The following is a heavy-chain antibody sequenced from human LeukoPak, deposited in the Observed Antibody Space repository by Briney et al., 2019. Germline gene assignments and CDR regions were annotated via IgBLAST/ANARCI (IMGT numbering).Heavy chain of an antibody. Sequence: SETLSLTCTVSGGSISSYYWSWSRQPPGKGLEWIGYIYYSGSTNYNPSLKSRVTISVDTSKNQFSLKLSSVTAADTAVYYCASRVPNWYSEISGRGTLVTVSS. CDR2: IYYSGST. V-gene: IGHV4-59*08. J-gene: IGHJ2*01. CDR3: ASRVPNWYSEI. CDR1: GGSISSYY.